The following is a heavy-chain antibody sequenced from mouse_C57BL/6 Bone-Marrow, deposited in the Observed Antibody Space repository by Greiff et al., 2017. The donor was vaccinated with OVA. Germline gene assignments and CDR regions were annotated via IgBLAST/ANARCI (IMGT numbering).Heavy chain of an antibody. CDR1: GYTFTSYW. Sequence: VQLQQPGAELVKPGASVKLSCKASGYTFTSYWMHWVKQRPGRGLEWIGRVDPNSGGTKYNEKFKGKATLTVDKPSSTAYMQVSSLTSEDSAVYYCARSMVTGTLDYWGQGTTLTGSS. V-gene: IGHV1-72*01. J-gene: IGHJ2*01. D-gene: IGHD4-1*01. CDR2: VDPNSGGT. CDR3: ARSMVTGTLDY.